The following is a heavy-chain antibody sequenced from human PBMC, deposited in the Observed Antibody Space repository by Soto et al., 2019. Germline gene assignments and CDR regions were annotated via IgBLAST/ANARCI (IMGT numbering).Heavy chain of an antibody. V-gene: IGHV5-51*01. CDR1: GYSFTSYW. CDR3: ARPLSHSRYFDLLSHAFDI. CDR2: IYPGDSET. Sequence: PGESLKISCKVSGYSFTSYWIAWVRQMPGKGLEWMGIIYPGDSETRYSPSFQGHVTISADTSIGTAYLQWTSLKASDTAIYYCARPLSHSRYFDLLSHAFDIWGQGTVVTVSS. J-gene: IGHJ3*02. D-gene: IGHD3-9*01.